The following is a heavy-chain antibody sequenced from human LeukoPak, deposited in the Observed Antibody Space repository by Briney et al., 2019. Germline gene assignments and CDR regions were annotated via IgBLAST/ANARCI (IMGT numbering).Heavy chain of an antibody. CDR1: GYTFTGYY. Sequence: ASVKVSCKASGYTFTGYYMHWVRRAPGQGLEWMGWITPNSGGTNYAQKFQGRVTMTRDTSISTAYMELSRLTSDDTAVYYCARDQSIAAAGTDYYYYYMDVWGKGTTVTVSS. V-gene: IGHV1-2*02. CDR2: ITPNSGGT. D-gene: IGHD6-13*01. CDR3: ARDQSIAAAGTDYYYYYMDV. J-gene: IGHJ6*03.